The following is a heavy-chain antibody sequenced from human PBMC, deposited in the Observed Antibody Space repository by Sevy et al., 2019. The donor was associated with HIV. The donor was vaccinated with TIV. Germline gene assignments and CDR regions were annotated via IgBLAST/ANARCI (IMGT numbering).Heavy chain of an antibody. J-gene: IGHJ4*02. CDR1: DGSMSSYY. CDR3: ARGTRDGYNLYFDS. CDR2: IYYNGNT. V-gene: IGHV4-59*01. D-gene: IGHD5-12*01. Sequence: SETLSLTCTVSDGSMSSYYWSWIRQPPGKGLEWIGYIYYNGNTNYNPSLESRVTMSIHTSMKQFSLKLRSVTAADTAMYYCARGTRDGYNLYFDSWGQGTLVIVSS.